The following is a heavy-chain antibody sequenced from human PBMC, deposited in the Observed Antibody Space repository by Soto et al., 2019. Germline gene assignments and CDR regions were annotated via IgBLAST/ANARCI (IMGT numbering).Heavy chain of an antibody. CDR1: GFTFNTFA. CDR3: ARLLDAAGTDS. Sequence: PGGSLRLSCAASGFTFNTFAMTWVRQAPGKGLQWVSSISAGGGDTYYADSVKGRFTIARDDSQKALFLQMNSLRADDTALYYCARLLDAAGTDSWGQGTLVTVSS. V-gene: IGHV3-23*01. J-gene: IGHJ4*02. D-gene: IGHD6-13*01. CDR2: ISAGGGDT.